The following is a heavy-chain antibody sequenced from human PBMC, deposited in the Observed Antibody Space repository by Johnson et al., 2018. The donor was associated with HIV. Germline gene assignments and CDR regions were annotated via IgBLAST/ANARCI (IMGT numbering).Heavy chain of an antibody. D-gene: IGHD2-21*01. CDR3: AKDVAFRDDAFDV. CDR1: GFTFRSYP. Sequence: QVQLVESGGGVVHPGRSLRLSCAASGFTFRSYPMNWVRQAPGKGLEWVAFIRYDGSNKYYADSVKGRFTISRDNSKNTLYLQMNSLRAEDTAVYYCAKDVAFRDDAFDVWGQGTMVIVSS. J-gene: IGHJ3*01. V-gene: IGHV3-30*02. CDR2: IRYDGSNK.